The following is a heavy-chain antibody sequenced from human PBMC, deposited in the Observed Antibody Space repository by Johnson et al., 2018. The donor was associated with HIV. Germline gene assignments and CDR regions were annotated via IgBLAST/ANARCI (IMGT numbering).Heavy chain of an antibody. J-gene: IGHJ3*02. Sequence: QVQLVESGGGVVQPGQSLRLSCAASGLTFSSYGMHWVRQAPGKGLEWVALISYDGSNKYYADSVKGRFTIPRDNSKNTLYRHMNSLRAEDTAVYYCAKDPMVATPANAFDIWGQGTMVTVSS. V-gene: IGHV3-30*18. D-gene: IGHD5-12*01. CDR1: GLTFSSYG. CDR3: AKDPMVATPANAFDI. CDR2: ISYDGSNK.